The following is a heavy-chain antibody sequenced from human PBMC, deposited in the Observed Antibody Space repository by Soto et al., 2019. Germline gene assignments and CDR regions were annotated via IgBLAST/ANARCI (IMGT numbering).Heavy chain of an antibody. J-gene: IGHJ5*02. D-gene: IGHD6-6*01. CDR1: GFSFTGYY. CDR3: AKDLTRQLAYWLDP. V-gene: IGHV1-2*02. Sequence: ASVKVSCKASGFSFTGYYIHWLRQAPGQGLEWMGWINAHSGGTEYAQKFQGRVILTRDTSIATAYLTLTSLTSDDTALYYCAKDLTRQLAYWLDPWGQGIKVTVSS. CDR2: INAHSGGT.